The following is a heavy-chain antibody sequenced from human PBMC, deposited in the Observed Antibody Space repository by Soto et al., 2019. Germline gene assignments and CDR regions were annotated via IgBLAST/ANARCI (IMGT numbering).Heavy chain of an antibody. CDR1: GFTFSSYS. D-gene: IGHD5-12*01. CDR2: ISSSSSTI. J-gene: IGHJ4*02. CDR3: AREGGDIVATTPGLFDY. Sequence: EVQLVESGGGLVQPGGSLRLSCAASGFTFSSYSMNWVRQATGKGLEWVSYISSSSSTIYYADSVKGRFTISRDNAKNSLYLQMNSLRDEDTAVYYCAREGGDIVATTPGLFDYWGQGTLVTVSS. V-gene: IGHV3-48*02.